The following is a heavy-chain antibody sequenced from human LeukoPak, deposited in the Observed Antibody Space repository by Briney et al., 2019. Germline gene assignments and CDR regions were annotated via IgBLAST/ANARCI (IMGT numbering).Heavy chain of an antibody. V-gene: IGHV3-66*01. Sequence: SGGSLRLSCAASGFTVSSNYMSWVRQAPGKGLEWVSVIYSGGSTYYADSVKGRFTISRDNSKNTLYLQMNSLRAEDTAVYYCARDPSPTVTTIFGAFDIWGQGTMVTVSS. CDR1: GFTVSSNY. CDR3: ARDPSPTVTTIFGAFDI. J-gene: IGHJ3*02. D-gene: IGHD4-17*01. CDR2: IYSGGST.